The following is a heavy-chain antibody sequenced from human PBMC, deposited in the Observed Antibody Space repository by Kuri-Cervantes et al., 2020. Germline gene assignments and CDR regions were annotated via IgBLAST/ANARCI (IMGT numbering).Heavy chain of an antibody. D-gene: IGHD6-6*01. CDR3: AGHSSSGY. J-gene: IGHJ4*02. V-gene: IGHV3-30*01. CDR1: GFTFSSYW. Sequence: GGSLRLSCAASGFTFSSYWMSWVRQAPGKGLEWVAVISYDGSNKYYADSVKGRFTISRDNSKNTLYLQMNSLRAEDTAVYYCAGHSSSGYWGQGTLVTVSS. CDR2: ISYDGSNK.